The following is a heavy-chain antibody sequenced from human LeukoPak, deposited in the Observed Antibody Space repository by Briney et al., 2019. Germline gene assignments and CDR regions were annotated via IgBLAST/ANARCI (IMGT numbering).Heavy chain of an antibody. V-gene: IGHV1-69*01. J-gene: IGHJ6*02. Sequence: SVKVSCKASGGTFSSYAISWVRQTPGQGLEWMGGIIPIFGTANYAQKFQGRVTITADESTSTAYMELSSLRSEDTAVYYCASRRRNYDFWSGYSLKDYYYGMDVWGQGTTVTVSS. D-gene: IGHD3-3*01. CDR3: ASRRRNYDFWSGYSLKDYYYGMDV. CDR1: GGTFSSYA. CDR2: IIPIFGTA.